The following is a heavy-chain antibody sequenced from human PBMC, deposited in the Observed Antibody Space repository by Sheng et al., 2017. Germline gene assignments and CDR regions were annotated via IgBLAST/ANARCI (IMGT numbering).Heavy chain of an antibody. D-gene: IGHD3-3*01. CDR2: ISGSGGST. CDR1: GFTFSSYA. J-gene: IGHJ5*02. Sequence: EVQLLESGGGLVQPGGSLRLSCAASGFTFSSYAMSWVRQAPGKGLEWVSAISGSGGSTYYADSVKGRFTISRDNSKNTLYLQMNSLRAEDTAVYYCAKDLWDYDFWSGNWFDPWGQGTLVTVSS. CDR3: AKDLWDYDFWSGNWFDP. V-gene: IGHV3-23*01.